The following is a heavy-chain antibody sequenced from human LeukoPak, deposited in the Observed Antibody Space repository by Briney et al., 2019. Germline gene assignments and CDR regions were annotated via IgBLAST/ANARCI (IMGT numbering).Heavy chain of an antibody. Sequence: GGSLRLSCAASGFTFSSYAMHWVRQAPGKGLEWVAVISYDGSNKYYADSVKGRFTISRDNSKNTLYLQMNSLRAEDTAVYYCARESNCQYYFDYWGQGTLVTVSS. J-gene: IGHJ4*02. CDR1: GFTFSSYA. CDR3: ARESNCQYYFDY. D-gene: IGHD2-15*01. CDR2: ISYDGSNK. V-gene: IGHV3-30*01.